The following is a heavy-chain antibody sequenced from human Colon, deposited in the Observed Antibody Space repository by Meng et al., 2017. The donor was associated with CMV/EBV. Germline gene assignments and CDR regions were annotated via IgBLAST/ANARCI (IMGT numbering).Heavy chain of an antibody. V-gene: IGHV1-2*02. CDR2: MDPTTGRT. CDR1: GYSFTGYY. J-gene: IGHJ1*01. Sequence: QGAVGQSGAEVRMPGASVKVSCKASGYSFTGYYIHWVRQAPGQGLEWMGWMDPTTGRTDYAQKFQGTVTMTRDTSISTAYLELSRLTSDDTAVYYCASHSSYVWGSHHWGQGTLVTVSS. D-gene: IGHD3-16*01. CDR3: ASHSSYVWGSHH.